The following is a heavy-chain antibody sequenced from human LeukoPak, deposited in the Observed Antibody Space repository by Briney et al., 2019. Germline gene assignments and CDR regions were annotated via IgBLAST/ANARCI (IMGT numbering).Heavy chain of an antibody. CDR2: ISGSGGST. D-gene: IGHD5-12*01. CDR3: AKGLKNGYFDY. Sequence: GGSLSLSFAASGFTFSGLAMAGFGRAQGKGLEWVSAISGSGGSTYYADSVKGRFTISRDNSKNTLYLQMNSLRAEDTAVYYCAKGLKNGYFDYWGQGTLVTVSS. CDR1: GFTFSGLA. J-gene: IGHJ4*02. V-gene: IGHV3-23*01.